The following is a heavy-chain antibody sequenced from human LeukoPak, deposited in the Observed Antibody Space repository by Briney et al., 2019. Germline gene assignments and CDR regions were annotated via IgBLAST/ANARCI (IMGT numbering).Heavy chain of an antibody. CDR1: GGSLNNYY. D-gene: IGHD6-6*01. V-gene: IGHV4-59*01. Sequence: SETLSLTCTVSGGSLNNYYWSWIRQPPGRGLEWIGYIYDSGSTNYNPSLKSRVTISVDTSKNQFSLNLSSVTAADTAVYYCARSRRYSSSSGWFDPWGQGTLVTVSS. CDR3: ARSRRYSSSSGWFDP. CDR2: IYDSGST. J-gene: IGHJ5*02.